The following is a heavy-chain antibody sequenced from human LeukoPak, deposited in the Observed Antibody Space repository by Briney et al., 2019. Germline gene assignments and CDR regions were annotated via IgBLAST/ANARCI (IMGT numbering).Heavy chain of an antibody. J-gene: IGHJ4*02. CDR3: ARPRLNTAMITGAWDFDY. CDR2: INPSDSYA. Sequence: GESLRISCKGSGYSFTSYWINWVRHMPGKGLEWMGRINPSDSYANYSPSFQGHVTISADKSINTAYLQWSSLKASDTAVYYCARPRLNTAMITGAWDFDYWGQGTLVTVSS. CDR1: GYSFTSYW. D-gene: IGHD5-18*01. V-gene: IGHV5-10-1*01.